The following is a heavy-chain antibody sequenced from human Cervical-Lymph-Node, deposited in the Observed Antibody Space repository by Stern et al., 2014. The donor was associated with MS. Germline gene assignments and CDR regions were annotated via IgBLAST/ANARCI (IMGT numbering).Heavy chain of an antibody. D-gene: IGHD3-10*02. CDR2: VHYRGST. CDR1: GDSISSYF. Sequence: VQLPESGPGLVKPSDTLSLICTVTGDSISSYFWGWIRQPPGKGLEWIGNVHYRGSTNYNPSLKSRVAISFDTSKTQFSLSLTSVTAADTAVYFCTRVFGGFADYWGQGTLVTVSS. CDR3: TRVFGGFADY. V-gene: IGHV4-59*07. J-gene: IGHJ4*02.